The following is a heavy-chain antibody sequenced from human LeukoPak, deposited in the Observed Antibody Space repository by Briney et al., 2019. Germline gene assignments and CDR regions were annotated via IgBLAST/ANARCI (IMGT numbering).Heavy chain of an antibody. CDR3: AREVPPHYDFWSGPLGELDAFDI. V-gene: IGHV3-33*01. D-gene: IGHD3-3*01. J-gene: IGHJ3*02. CDR1: GFTFSSYG. Sequence: PGGSLRLSCAASGFTFSSYGMHWVRQAPGKGLEWVAVIWYDGSNKYYADSVKGRFTISRDNSKNTLYLQMNSLRAEDTAVYYCAREVPPHYDFWSGPLGELDAFDIWGQGTMVTVSS. CDR2: IWYDGSNK.